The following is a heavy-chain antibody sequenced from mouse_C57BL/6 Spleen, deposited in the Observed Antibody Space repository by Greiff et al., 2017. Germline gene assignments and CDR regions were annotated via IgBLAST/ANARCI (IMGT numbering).Heavy chain of an antibody. CDR2: IYPGDGDT. V-gene: IGHV1-80*01. J-gene: IGHJ4*01. CDR1: GYAFSSYW. Sequence: VQRVESGAELVKPGASVTISCKASGYAFSSYWMNRVKQRPGKGLEWIGQIYPGDGDTNYKGKFKGKATLTADNSSSSTYMQLSSLTSEDAAVYFCARERAMDFWGQGTSVTVSS. CDR3: ARERAMDF.